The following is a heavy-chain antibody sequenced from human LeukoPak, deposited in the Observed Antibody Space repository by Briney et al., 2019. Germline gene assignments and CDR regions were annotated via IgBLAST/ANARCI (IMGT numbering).Heavy chain of an antibody. Sequence: ASVKVSCKISGYTLTELSMHWVRQAPGKGLEWMGGFDPEDGETIYAQKFQGRVTMTEDTSTDTAYMELSSLRSEDTAVYYCATSGELWFGELLSPRYYYGMDVWGQGTTVTVSS. V-gene: IGHV1-24*01. D-gene: IGHD3-10*01. CDR3: ATSGELWFGELLSPRYYYGMDV. J-gene: IGHJ6*02. CDR1: GYTLTELS. CDR2: FDPEDGET.